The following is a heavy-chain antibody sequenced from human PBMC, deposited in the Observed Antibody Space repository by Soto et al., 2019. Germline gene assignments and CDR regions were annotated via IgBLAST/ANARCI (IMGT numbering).Heavy chain of an antibody. CDR3: ARDRRRDDYFFDY. Sequence: SVKVSCKASGGTFSSYAISWVRQAPGQGLEWMGGIIPIFGTANYAQKFQGRVTITADESTSTAYMELSSLGSEDTAVYYCARDRRRDDYFFDYWGQGTLVTVSS. D-gene: IGHD2-21*02. J-gene: IGHJ4*02. CDR2: IIPIFGTA. V-gene: IGHV1-69*13. CDR1: GGTFSSYA.